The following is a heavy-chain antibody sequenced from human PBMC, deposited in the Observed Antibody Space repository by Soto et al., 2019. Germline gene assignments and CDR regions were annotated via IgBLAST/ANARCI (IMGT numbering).Heavy chain of an antibody. Sequence: SETLSLTCTVSGGSISSYYWSWIRQPPWKGLEWVGYIYYSGSTNYNPSLKSRVTISVDTSKNQFSLKLSSVTAADTAVYYCARDRYCSGGSCYYGMDVWGQGTTVTVSS. V-gene: IGHV4-59*01. CDR2: IYYSGST. J-gene: IGHJ6*02. CDR3: ARDRYCSGGSCYYGMDV. CDR1: GGSISSYY. D-gene: IGHD2-15*01.